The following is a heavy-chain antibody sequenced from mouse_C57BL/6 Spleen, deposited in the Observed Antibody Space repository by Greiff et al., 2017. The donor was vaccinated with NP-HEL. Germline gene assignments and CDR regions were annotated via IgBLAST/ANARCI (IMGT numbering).Heavy chain of an antibody. J-gene: IGHJ4*01. CDR3: AREVNWDDAMDY. CDR2: INYDGSST. D-gene: IGHD4-1*02. V-gene: IGHV5-16*01. CDR1: GFTFSDYY. Sequence: EVKLVESEGGLVQPGSSMKLSCTASGFTFSDYYMAWVRQVPEKGLEWVANINYDGSSTYYLDSLKSRFIISRDNAKNILYLQMSSLKSEDTATYYCAREVNWDDAMDYWGQGTSVTVSS.